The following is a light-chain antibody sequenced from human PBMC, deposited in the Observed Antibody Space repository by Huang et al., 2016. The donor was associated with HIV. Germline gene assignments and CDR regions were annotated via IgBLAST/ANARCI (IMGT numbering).Light chain of an antibody. V-gene: IGKV1-12*01. J-gene: IGKJ1*01. CDR2: AAS. CDR1: QGIGGW. Sequence: DIQMTQSPSSVSASVGDRVTITCRASQGIGGWLAWYQQKPGKAPKLLIYAASSLQSGVPLRFSCTGFGTEFTLTISGLQPEDFATYYCQKTDNFPPWTFGQGTKVEIK. CDR3: QKTDNFPPWT.